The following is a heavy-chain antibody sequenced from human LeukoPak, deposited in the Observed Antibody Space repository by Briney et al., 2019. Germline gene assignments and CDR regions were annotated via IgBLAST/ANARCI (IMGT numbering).Heavy chain of an antibody. D-gene: IGHD5-18*01. CDR2: INHSGST. V-gene: IGHV4-34*01. CDR1: GGSFSGYY. CDR3: ARLSDPGCSYGPFDY. J-gene: IGHJ4*02. Sequence: PSETLSLTCAVYGGSFSGYYWSWIRQPPGKGLEWIGEINHSGSTNYNPSLKSRVTISVDTSKNQFFLKLSSVTAADTAVYYCARLSDPGCSYGPFDYWGQGTLVTVSS.